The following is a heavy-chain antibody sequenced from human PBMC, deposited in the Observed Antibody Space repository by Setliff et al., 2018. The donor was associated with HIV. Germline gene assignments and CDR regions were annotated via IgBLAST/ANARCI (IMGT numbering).Heavy chain of an antibody. CDR2: IYYSGST. Sequence: SETLSLTCTVSGGSIGGYYWGWIRQPPGKGLEWIGSIYYSGSTYYNPSLKSRVTISVDTSKNQFSLKLSSVTAADTAVYYCARHWLPYYYGSGSTFPCYMDVWGKGTTVTVSS. J-gene: IGHJ6*03. D-gene: IGHD3-10*01. V-gene: IGHV4-39*01. CDR1: GGSIGGYY. CDR3: ARHWLPYYYGSGSTFPCYMDV.